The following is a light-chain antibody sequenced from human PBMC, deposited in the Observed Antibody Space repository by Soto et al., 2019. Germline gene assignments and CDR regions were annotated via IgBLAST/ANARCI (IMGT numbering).Light chain of an antibody. CDR3: LQHVSSPRCT. V-gene: IGKV3-20*01. Sequence: EIVLTQPPGTLSLSPGERATLAFSARQSVRSSYFAWYQQKPGQAPRLLIYGASTRATGIQDRFSASGSGKDFTITISRLEPEDVAVYYCLQHVSSPRCTFGPGTKVDIK. CDR1: QSVRSSY. CDR2: GAS. J-gene: IGKJ3*01.